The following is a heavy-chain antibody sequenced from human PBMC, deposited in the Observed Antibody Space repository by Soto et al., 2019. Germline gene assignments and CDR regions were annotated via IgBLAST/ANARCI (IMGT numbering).Heavy chain of an antibody. J-gene: IGHJ4*02. Sequence: PSETLSLTCTVSGDSFGSGSYYWCWLRQHPGKGLEWIGYIYTSRTTYYNPSLRSRVTISGDTSKNQFSLKLNSVTAADTAVYYCARCHTGDYSIDFWGQGTLVTVS. D-gene: IGHD4-17*01. CDR1: GDSFGSGSYY. CDR3: ARCHTGDYSIDF. V-gene: IGHV4-31*03. CDR2: IYTSRTT.